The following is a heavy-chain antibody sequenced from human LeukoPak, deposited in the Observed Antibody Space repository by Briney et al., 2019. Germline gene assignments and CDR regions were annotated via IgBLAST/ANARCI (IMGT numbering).Heavy chain of an antibody. CDR1: GFTVSTNY. CDR3: AKGAARSCFEH. Sequence: GGSLRLSCAVSGFTVSTNYMSWVRQAPGKGLEWVSVIYPGGYTYYADSVKGRFTISRGSSNNTLYLQINSLRAEDTAMDYCAKGAARSCFEHWGQGILVAVSS. J-gene: IGHJ4*02. D-gene: IGHD6-6*01. CDR2: IYPGGYT. V-gene: IGHV3-53*01.